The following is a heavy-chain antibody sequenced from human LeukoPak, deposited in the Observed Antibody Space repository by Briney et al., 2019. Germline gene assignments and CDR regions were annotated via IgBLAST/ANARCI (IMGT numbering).Heavy chain of an antibody. CDR1: GYSISSGYY. CDR2: IYHSGST. V-gene: IGHV4-38-2*01. J-gene: IGHJ4*02. D-gene: IGHD3-22*01. CDR3: AGPTYYYDSSGYYYEVGFDY. Sequence: SETLSLTCAVSGYSISSGYYWGWIRQPPGKGLEWIGSIYHSGSTYYNPSLKSRVTISVDTSKNQFSLKLSSVTAADTAVYYCAGPTYYYDSSGYYYEVGFDYWGQGTPVTVSS.